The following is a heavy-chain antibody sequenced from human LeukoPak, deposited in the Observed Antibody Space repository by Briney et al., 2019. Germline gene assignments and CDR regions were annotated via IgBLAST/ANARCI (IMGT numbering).Heavy chain of an antibody. V-gene: IGHV3-21*01. Sequence: KPGGSLRLSCSASGFTFSSYSMNWVRQAPGKGLEWVSSISSSSSYIYYADSVKGRFTISRDNAKNSLYLQMNSLRAEDTAVYYCARALVVPAAMPRGYYYYGMDVWGKGTTVTVSS. CDR2: ISSSSSYI. CDR1: GFTFSSYS. J-gene: IGHJ6*04. D-gene: IGHD2-2*01. CDR3: ARALVVPAAMPRGYYYYGMDV.